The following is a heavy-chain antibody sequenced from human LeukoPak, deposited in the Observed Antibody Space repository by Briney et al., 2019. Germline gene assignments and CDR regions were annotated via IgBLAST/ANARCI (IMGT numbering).Heavy chain of an antibody. D-gene: IGHD3-3*01. J-gene: IGHJ3*02. V-gene: IGHV3-23*01. CDR3: AREKGDFWSGYYSPRAFDT. Sequence: GGSLRLSCAASGFTFSSYAMSWVRQAPGKGLEWVSAISGSGGSTYYADSVKGRFTISRDNSKNTLYLQMNSLRAEDTAVYYCAREKGDFWSGYYSPRAFDTWGQGTMVTVSS. CDR1: GFTFSSYA. CDR2: ISGSGGST.